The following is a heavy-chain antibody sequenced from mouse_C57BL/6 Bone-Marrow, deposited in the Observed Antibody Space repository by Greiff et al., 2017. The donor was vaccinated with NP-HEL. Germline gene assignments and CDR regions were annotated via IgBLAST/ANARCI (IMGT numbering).Heavy chain of an antibody. CDR2: ISYDGSN. J-gene: IGHJ2*01. V-gene: IGHV3-6*01. CDR3: AREPYYFDY. CDR1: GYSITSGYY. Sequence: EVQLQESGPGLVKPSQSLSLTCSVTGYSITSGYYWNWIRQFPGNKLEWMGYISYDGSNNYNPSLKNRISITRDTSKNQFFLKLNSVTTEDTATYYCAREPYYFDYWGQGTTLTVSS.